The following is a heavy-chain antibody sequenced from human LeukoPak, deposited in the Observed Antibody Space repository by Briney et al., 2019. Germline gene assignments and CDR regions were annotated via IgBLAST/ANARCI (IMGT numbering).Heavy chain of an antibody. Sequence: GGSLRLSCAASGFTFSSYAMSWVRQAPGKGLEWVSAISGSGGSTYYADSVKGRFTISRDNSKNTLYLQMNSLRAEDTAVYYCAKARIPPPLAYCGGDCYSEYFQHWGQGTLVTVSS. CDR1: GFTFSSYA. V-gene: IGHV3-23*01. D-gene: IGHD2-21*01. J-gene: IGHJ1*01. CDR2: ISGSGGST. CDR3: AKARIPPPLAYCGGDCYSEYFQH.